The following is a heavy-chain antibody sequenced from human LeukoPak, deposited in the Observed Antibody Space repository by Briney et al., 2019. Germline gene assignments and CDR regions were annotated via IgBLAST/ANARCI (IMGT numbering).Heavy chain of an antibody. D-gene: IGHD3-9*01. CDR2: IYHSGST. V-gene: IGHV4-38-2*02. Sequence: PSETLSLTCTVSGYSISSGYYWGWIRQPPGKGLGWIGSIYHSGSTYYNPSLKSRVTISVDTSKNQFSLKLSSVTAADTAVHYCARAVQPYDILTGYYGPYFDYWGQGTLVTVSS. J-gene: IGHJ4*02. CDR1: GYSISSGYY. CDR3: ARAVQPYDILTGYYGPYFDY.